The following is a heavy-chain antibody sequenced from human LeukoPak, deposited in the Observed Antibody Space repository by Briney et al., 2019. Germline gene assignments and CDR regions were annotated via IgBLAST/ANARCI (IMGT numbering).Heavy chain of an antibody. CDR3: ARGGTAIKRWFDP. Sequence: ASVKVSCKASGYTFTGYYMHWVRQAPGQGLEWMGWINPNSGGTNYARKFQGRVTMTRDTSISTAYMELSRLRSDDTAVYYCARGGTAIKRWFDPWGQGTLVTVSS. D-gene: IGHD2-21*02. J-gene: IGHJ5*02. V-gene: IGHV1-2*02. CDR2: INPNSGGT. CDR1: GYTFTGYY.